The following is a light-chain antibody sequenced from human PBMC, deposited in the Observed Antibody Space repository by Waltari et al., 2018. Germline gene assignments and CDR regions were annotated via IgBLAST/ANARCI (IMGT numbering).Light chain of an antibody. J-gene: IGKJ1*01. CDR1: QSSSSY. V-gene: IGKV1-39*01. Sequence: DIQMTHSPSSLSASVGDRVTITCRASQSSSSYLNWYQQKPGKAPKLLIYAASSLQSGVPSRFSGSGSGTDFTLTISSLQPEDFATYYCQQSYSTPRTFGQGTKVEIK. CDR2: AAS. CDR3: QQSYSTPRT.